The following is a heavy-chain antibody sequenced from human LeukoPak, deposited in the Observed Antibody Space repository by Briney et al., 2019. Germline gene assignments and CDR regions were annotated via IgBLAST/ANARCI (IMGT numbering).Heavy chain of an antibody. Sequence: PGGSLRLACAASGFIFSSYSMNWVRQAPGKGLEWVSFISSSTSYMHYADSVKGRFTISRDNAKNSLFLQMSSLRAEDTALYFCARGGYSYGYAGVSPHYMAIWGKGTMVTVSS. CDR3: ARGGYSYGYAGVSPHYMAI. D-gene: IGHD5-18*01. CDR2: ISSSTSYM. J-gene: IGHJ6*03. CDR1: GFIFSSYS. V-gene: IGHV3-21*04.